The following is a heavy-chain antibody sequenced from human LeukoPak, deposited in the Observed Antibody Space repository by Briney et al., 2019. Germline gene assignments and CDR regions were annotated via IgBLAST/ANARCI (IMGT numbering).Heavy chain of an antibody. V-gene: IGHV3-74*01. CDR1: EFTFSSYW. D-gene: IGHD3-16*01. J-gene: IGHJ4*02. Sequence: GESLRLSCVASEFTFSSYWMHWVRQAPGKGLVWVSRFNSDGISTGYADSVKGRFTISRDNAKNTLYLQMNSLRAEDTAVYYCARSDDYPYLDHWGQGTLVTVSS. CDR2: FNSDGIST. CDR3: ARSDDYPYLDH.